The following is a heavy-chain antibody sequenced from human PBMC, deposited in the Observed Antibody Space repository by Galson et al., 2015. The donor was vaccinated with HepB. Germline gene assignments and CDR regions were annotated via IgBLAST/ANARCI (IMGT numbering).Heavy chain of an antibody. CDR1: GYTFTSYY. V-gene: IGHV1-46*03. D-gene: IGHD3-22*01. Sequence: SVKVSCKASGYTFTSYYMHWVRQAPGQGLEWMGIINPSGGSTSYAQKFQGRVTMTRDTSTSTVYMELSSLRSEDTAVYYCARFGAESRDSSGYYYFDYWGQGTLVTVSS. CDR3: ARFGAESRDSSGYYYFDY. CDR2: INPSGGST. J-gene: IGHJ4*02.